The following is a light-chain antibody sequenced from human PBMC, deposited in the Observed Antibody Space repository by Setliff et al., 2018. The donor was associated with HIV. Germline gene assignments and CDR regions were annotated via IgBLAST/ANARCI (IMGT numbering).Light chain of an antibody. CDR1: SSDVGGYDL. V-gene: IGLV2-14*01. CDR2: EVN. CDR3: SSYTSSNSWV. J-gene: IGLJ3*02. Sequence: QSALAQPASVSGSPGQSITISCTGSSSDVGGYDLVSWYQQHPGKAPQLMIYEVNDRPSGVSDRFSGSKSGNTASLIISGPQAEDEGDYYCSSYTSSNSWVFGGGTKVTVL.